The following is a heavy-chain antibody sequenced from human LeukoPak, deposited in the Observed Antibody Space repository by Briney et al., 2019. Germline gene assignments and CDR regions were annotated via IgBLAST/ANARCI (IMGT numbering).Heavy chain of an antibody. D-gene: IGHD3-3*01. CDR2: ISAYNGNT. CDR3: ARDVFGFWSGYYAQAY. V-gene: IGHV1-18*01. J-gene: IGHJ4*02. CDR1: GYIFSNYG. Sequence: GASVKVSCKASGYIFSNYGISWVRQAPGQGLEWMGWISAYNGNTNYAQKLQGRVTMTTDTSTSTAYMELRSLRSDDTAVYYCARDVFGFWSGYYAQAYWGQGTLVTVSS.